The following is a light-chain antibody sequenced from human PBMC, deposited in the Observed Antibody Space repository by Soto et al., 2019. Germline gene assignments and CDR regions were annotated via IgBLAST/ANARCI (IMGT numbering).Light chain of an antibody. V-gene: IGLV2-14*01. CDR3: SSYTSSSTYVV. CDR1: SSDVGGYNY. Sequence: QLVLTQPASVSGSPGQSITISCTGTSSDVGGYNYVSWYQQHPGKAPKLMIYDVSNRPSGVSNRFSGSKSGNTASLTISGLQDEDEADYYCSSYTSSSTYVVFGGGTKVTVL. CDR2: DVS. J-gene: IGLJ2*01.